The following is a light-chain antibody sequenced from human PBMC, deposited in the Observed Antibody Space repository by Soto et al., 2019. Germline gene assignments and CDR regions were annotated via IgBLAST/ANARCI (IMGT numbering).Light chain of an antibody. V-gene: IGLV2-14*01. CDR2: EVS. Sequence: QSALTQPASVSGSPGQSITISCTGTSCDIGGYNYVSWYQHHPGKAPKLMIYEVSNRPSGVSNRFSGSKSGNTASLTISGLQAEDEADYYCSSLRVFGTGTKLTVL. CDR1: SCDIGGYNY. CDR3: SSLRV. J-gene: IGLJ1*01.